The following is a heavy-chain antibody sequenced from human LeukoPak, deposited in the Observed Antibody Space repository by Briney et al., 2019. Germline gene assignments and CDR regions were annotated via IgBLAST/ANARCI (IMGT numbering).Heavy chain of an antibody. CDR2: INHSGST. Sequence: SETLSLTCTVSGGSISSYYWSWIRQPAGKGLEWIGEINHSGSTKYNPSLKRRVTISVDTSKNQFSLKLSSVTAADTAVYYCASVKSGSYYSRWFDPWGQGTLVTVSS. V-gene: IGHV4-34*01. CDR3: ASVKSGSYYSRWFDP. J-gene: IGHJ5*01. CDR1: GGSISSYY. D-gene: IGHD1-26*01.